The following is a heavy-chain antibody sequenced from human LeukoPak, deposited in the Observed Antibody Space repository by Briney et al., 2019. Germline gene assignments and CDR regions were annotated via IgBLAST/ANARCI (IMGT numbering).Heavy chain of an antibody. Sequence: SVKVSCKASGGTFSSYAISWVRQAPGQGLEWMGGIIPIFGTANYAQKFQGRVTITTDESTSTAYMELSSLRSEDTAVYCCARVGCSSTSCYPENWFDPWGQGTLVTVSS. J-gene: IGHJ5*02. D-gene: IGHD2-2*01. CDR1: GGTFSSYA. CDR2: IIPIFGTA. CDR3: ARVGCSSTSCYPENWFDP. V-gene: IGHV1-69*05.